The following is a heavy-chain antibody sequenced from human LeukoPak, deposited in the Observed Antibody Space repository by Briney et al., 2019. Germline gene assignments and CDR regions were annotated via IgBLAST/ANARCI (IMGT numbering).Heavy chain of an antibody. V-gene: IGHV3-74*01. CDR1: GFTFSSYW. CDR3: ARVRYCGGDCHYFDY. Sequence: PGGSLRLSCAASGFTFSSYWMHWVRQAPAKGLVWVSRINSDGSSTSYADSVKGRFTISRDNAKNTLYLQMNSLSAEDTAVYYCARVRYCGGDCHYFDYWGQGTLVTVSS. J-gene: IGHJ4*02. CDR2: INSDGSST. D-gene: IGHD2-21*01.